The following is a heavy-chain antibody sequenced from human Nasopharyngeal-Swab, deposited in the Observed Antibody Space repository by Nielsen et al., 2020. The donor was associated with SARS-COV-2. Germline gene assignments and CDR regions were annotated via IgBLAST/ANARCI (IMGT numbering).Heavy chain of an antibody. J-gene: IGHJ6*02. CDR3: ARDGGEDEVWREEWRDV. CDR2: ISYDGSNK. D-gene: IGHD3-16*01. Sequence: VRQAPGKGLEWVAVISYDGSNKYYADSVKGRFTISRDNAKNSLYLQMNSLRAEDTAVYYCARDGGEDEVWREEWRDVGGQG. V-gene: IGHV3-33*05.